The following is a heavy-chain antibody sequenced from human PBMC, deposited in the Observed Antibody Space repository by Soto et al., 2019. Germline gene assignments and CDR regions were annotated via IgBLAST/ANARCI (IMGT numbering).Heavy chain of an antibody. CDR1: GVTFSSYG. Sequence: SGGSLRLSCAASGVTFSSYGMHWVRQAPGKGLEWVAVIWYDGSNKYYADSVKGRFTISRDNSKNTLYLQMNSLRAEDTAVYYCARDGVAAISLAPEPTFAYWGQGTLVPVSP. J-gene: IGHJ4*02. CDR2: IWYDGSNK. V-gene: IGHV3-33*01. CDR3: ARDGVAAISLAPEPTFAY. D-gene: IGHD2-15*01.